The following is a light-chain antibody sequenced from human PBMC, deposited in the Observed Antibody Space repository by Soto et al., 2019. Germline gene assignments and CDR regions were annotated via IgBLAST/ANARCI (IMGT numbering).Light chain of an antibody. V-gene: IGKV1-39*01. CDR1: QNIDTY. Sequence: DIQMTQSPSSLSASFGDRVTLTCRASQNIDTYLNWYQQKSGKGPKLLIYKASNLQTGVPSRFSGSGYGTEFTLTISSLQPDDVATYYCQQYSDHWTFGQGTKVEIK. J-gene: IGKJ1*01. CDR3: QQYSDHWT. CDR2: KAS.